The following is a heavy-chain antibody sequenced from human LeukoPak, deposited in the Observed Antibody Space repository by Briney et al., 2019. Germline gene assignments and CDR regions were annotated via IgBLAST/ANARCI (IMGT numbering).Heavy chain of an antibody. J-gene: IGHJ4*02. Sequence: GGSLRCSCAASGFTCNSYSRKWDAQAPGKGWVGVTNITSSSSTIYSADSVKGRFTISRDNAKNSLYLQMNSLRAEDTAVYYCARAHPGDYGDFQFDYWGQGTLVTVSS. V-gene: IGHV3-48*01. CDR2: ITSSSSTI. CDR1: GFTCNSYS. CDR3: ARAHPGDYGDFQFDY. D-gene: IGHD4-17*01.